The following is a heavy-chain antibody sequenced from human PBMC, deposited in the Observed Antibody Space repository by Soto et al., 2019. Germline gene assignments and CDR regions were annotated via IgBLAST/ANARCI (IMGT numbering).Heavy chain of an antibody. CDR3: ARRYYDTSGYSTYYFYY. Sequence: ASVKVSCKASGYTFTSYGISWVRQAPGQGLEWMGWISAYNCNTNYSQKLQGRVTMTTDTSTSTAYIELRRLRSDDTAGYFCARRYYDTSGYSTYYFYYWGQGTLFTVSS. CDR2: ISAYNCNT. D-gene: IGHD3-22*01. CDR1: GYTFTSYG. V-gene: IGHV1-18*04. J-gene: IGHJ4*02.